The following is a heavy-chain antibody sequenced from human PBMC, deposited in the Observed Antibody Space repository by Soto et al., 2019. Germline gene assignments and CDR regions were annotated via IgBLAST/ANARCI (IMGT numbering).Heavy chain of an antibody. Sequence: EVQLVESGGGLVKPGGSLRLSCAASGFTFSSYSMNWVRQAPGKGLEWVSSISSSSSYIYYADSVKGRFTISRDNAKNSLYLQMNSLRAEDTAVYYCARDLSHFSSWYVNWFDPWGQGTLVTVSS. CDR2: ISSSSSYI. D-gene: IGHD6-13*01. CDR3: ARDLSHFSSWYVNWFDP. J-gene: IGHJ5*02. CDR1: GFTFSSYS. V-gene: IGHV3-21*01.